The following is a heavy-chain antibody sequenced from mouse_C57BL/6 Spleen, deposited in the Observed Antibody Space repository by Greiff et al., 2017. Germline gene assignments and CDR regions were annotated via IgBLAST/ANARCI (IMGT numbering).Heavy chain of an antibody. CDR3: ARHEDDPYYFDY. Sequence: QVQLKQPGAELVKPGASVKMSCKASGYTFTSYWITWVKQRPGQGLEWIGDIYPGSGSTNYNEKFKDKATLTADKSSSTVYMELSRLTSEDSAVYFCARHEDDPYYFDYWGQGTTLTVSS. CDR1: GYTFTSYW. V-gene: IGHV1-55*01. CDR2: IYPGSGST. J-gene: IGHJ2*01.